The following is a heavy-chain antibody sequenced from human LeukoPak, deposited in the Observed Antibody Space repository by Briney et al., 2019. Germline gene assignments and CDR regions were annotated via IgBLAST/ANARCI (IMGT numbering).Heavy chain of an antibody. Sequence: GGSLRLSCAASEFTFSAYTMSWVRQAPGKGLEWVSSISDSGAPTYYADSMKGRVTVSRDNSKNTLYLQMNSLRVEDTAVYYCATGYSYGDHWGQGTLVTVSS. J-gene: IGHJ4*02. CDR2: ISDSGAPT. V-gene: IGHV3-23*01. CDR3: ATGYSYGDH. D-gene: IGHD5-18*01. CDR1: EFTFSAYT.